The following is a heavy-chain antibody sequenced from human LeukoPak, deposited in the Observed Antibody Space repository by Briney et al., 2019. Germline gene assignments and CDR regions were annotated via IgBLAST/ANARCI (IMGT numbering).Heavy chain of an antibody. V-gene: IGHV4-61*02. D-gene: IGHD6-6*01. J-gene: IGHJ6*03. CDR3: ARWSGSVTARNYYYYMDV. CDR2: IYTSGTT. CDR1: GGSVRRGNYY. Sequence: SETLSLTCTVSGGSVRRGNYYWTWIRQPAGSGLEWIGRIYTSGTTDYNPSLRTRVTISVDASRNQFSLNLSSVTAADTAVYYCARWSGSVTARNYYYYMDVWGKGTTVTVSS.